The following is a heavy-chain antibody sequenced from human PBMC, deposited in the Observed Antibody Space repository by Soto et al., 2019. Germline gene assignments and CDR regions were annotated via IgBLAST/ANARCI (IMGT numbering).Heavy chain of an antibody. CDR3: AREGPSYYDFWSGYYGLGYGMDV. D-gene: IGHD3-3*01. CDR2: IYYSGST. Sequence: SETLSLTCTVSGGSISSGDYYWSWIRQPPGKGLEWIGYIYYSGSTYYNPSLKSRVTISVDTSKNQFSLKLSSVTAADTAVYYCAREGPSYYDFWSGYYGLGYGMDVWGQGTTVT. CDR1: GGSISSGDYY. V-gene: IGHV4-30-4*01. J-gene: IGHJ6*02.